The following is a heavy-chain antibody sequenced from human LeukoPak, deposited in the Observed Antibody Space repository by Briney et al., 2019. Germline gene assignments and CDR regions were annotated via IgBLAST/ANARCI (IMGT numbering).Heavy chain of an antibody. Sequence: GGSLRLSCAASGFTFSSYGMHWVRQAPGKGLEWVAVISYDGSNKYYADSVKGRFTISRDNSKNTLYLQMNSLRAEDTAVYYCAKDRFGLGSYFDYWGQGTLVTVSS. CDR2: ISYDGSNK. D-gene: IGHD3-10*01. J-gene: IGHJ4*02. V-gene: IGHV3-30*18. CDR1: GFTFSSYG. CDR3: AKDRFGLGSYFDY.